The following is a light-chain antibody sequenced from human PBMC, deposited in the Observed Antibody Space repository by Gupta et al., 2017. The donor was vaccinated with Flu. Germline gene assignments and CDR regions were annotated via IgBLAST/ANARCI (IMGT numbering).Light chain of an antibody. CDR2: AAS. Sequence: DIQMTQSPSSLSASVGDRVTITCRASQSISSYLNWYQQKPGKAPKLLIYAASRVQSGVPSRFSGSGSGTDFTLTISRRQPEDFATYYCQQSDSTPRTFGQGTXVEIK. CDR3: QQSDSTPRT. CDR1: QSISSY. J-gene: IGKJ1*01. V-gene: IGKV1-39*01.